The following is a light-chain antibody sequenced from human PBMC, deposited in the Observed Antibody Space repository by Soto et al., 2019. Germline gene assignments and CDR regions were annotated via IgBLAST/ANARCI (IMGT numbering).Light chain of an antibody. CDR2: AAS. V-gene: IGKV1-17*01. J-gene: IGKJ1*01. CDR1: QDIRNY. Sequence: IQLTQSPSSLSASVGDRVTVTCRASQDIRNYLAWFQLKPGKVPKRLMYAASTLQSGVPSRFSGSGSGTEFTLTISSLQPEDFATYYCLRHDLYPWTFGQGTKVDIK. CDR3: LRHDLYPWT.